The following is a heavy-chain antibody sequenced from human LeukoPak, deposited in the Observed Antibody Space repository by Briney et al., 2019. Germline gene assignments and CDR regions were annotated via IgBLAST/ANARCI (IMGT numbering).Heavy chain of an antibody. CDR2: ISGSGNST. V-gene: IGHV3-23*01. CDR1: GFTFSSYA. D-gene: IGHD6-13*01. J-gene: IGHJ4*02. CDR3: AKEYQHSSSWYEFEDY. Sequence: GGSLSLSCAASGFTFSSYAMSWVRQAPGKGLEWVSAISGSGNSTYYADSVKGRFTISRDNSKNTLYLQMNSLRAEDTAVYYCAKEYQHSSSWYEFEDYWGQGTLVTVSS.